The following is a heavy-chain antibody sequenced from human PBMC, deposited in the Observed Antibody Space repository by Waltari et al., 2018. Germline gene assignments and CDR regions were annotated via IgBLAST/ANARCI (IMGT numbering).Heavy chain of an antibody. Sequence: EVQLVESGGGLVPPGGSLRLSCAASGFTFSSYWMSWVRQAPGKGLEWVANIKQDGSEKYYVDAVKGRFTISRDKAKNSLYLQMKSLRAEDTAVYYCARSYSSGYYETPWDYWGQGTLVTVSS. CDR1: GFTFSSYW. D-gene: IGHD3-22*01. J-gene: IGHJ4*02. CDR2: IKQDGSEK. V-gene: IGHV3-7*01. CDR3: ARSYSSGYYETPWDY.